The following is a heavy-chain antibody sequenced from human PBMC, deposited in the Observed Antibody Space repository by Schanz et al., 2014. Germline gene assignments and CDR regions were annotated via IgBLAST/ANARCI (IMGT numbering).Heavy chain of an antibody. J-gene: IGHJ6*02. Sequence: EVQLLESGGGLVQPGGSLRLSCAASGFTFSIYGISWVRQAPGKGLEWVSAISGSGGSRYYADSVKGRFIISRYISMNTVYLQMNSLRSDDAAVEDYARAQGVRRLYYGVDVWGQGTTVTVSS. V-gene: IGHV3-23*01. CDR1: GFTFSIYG. CDR2: ISGSGGSR. D-gene: IGHD3-16*01. CDR3: ARAQGVRRLYYGVDV.